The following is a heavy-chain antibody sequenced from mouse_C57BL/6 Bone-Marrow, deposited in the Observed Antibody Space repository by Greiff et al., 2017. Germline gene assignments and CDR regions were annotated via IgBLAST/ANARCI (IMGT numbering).Heavy chain of an antibody. CDR3: ARVGGSSHWYFDV. CDR2: INPSTGGT. CDR1: GYSFTGYY. Sequence: VQLKESGPELVKPGASVKISCKASGYSFTGYYMNWVKQSPEKSLEWIGEINPSTGGTTYNQKFKDKATLTVDKSSSTAYMQLKSLTSEDSAVYYCARVGGSSHWYFDVWGTGTTVTVSS. D-gene: IGHD1-1*01. J-gene: IGHJ1*03. V-gene: IGHV1-42*01.